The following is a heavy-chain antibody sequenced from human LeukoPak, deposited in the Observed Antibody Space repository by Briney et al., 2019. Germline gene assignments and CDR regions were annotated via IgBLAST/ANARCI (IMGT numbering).Heavy chain of an antibody. CDR3: ASRQGLGWHYVN. CDR1: GFSFTTYA. J-gene: IGHJ4*02. V-gene: IGHV3-23*01. D-gene: IGHD3-10*02. Sequence: GGSLRLSCVDSGFSFTTYAMSWVRQVPGEELEWVSGISDSGGNTYYADSVKGRFTIFRDTSKNTLYLQMNSPRAEDTAIYYCASRQGLGWHYVNWGQGALVTVSS. CDR2: ISDSGGNT.